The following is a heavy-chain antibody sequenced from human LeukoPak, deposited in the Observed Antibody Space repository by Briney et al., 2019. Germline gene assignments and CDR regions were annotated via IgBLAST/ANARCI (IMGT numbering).Heavy chain of an antibody. V-gene: IGHV4-39*01. D-gene: IGHD3-16*01. CDR2: FYYNGVT. J-gene: IGHJ5*02. CDR1: GGSISSSDYL. CDR3: VRRNYVSGRIDP. Sequence: SETLSLTCTVSGGSISSSDYLWAWVRQPPGTGLEWIGDFYYNGVTSYDPSLKSRVTISVDTSKNQFSLNLTSVTAADTAVYHCVRRNYVSGRIDPWGQGTLVTVSS.